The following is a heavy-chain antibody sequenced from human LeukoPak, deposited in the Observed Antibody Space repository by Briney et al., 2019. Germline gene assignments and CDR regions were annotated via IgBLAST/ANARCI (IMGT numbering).Heavy chain of an antibody. D-gene: IGHD3-10*02. Sequence: ASVKVSCKASGYTFTGYDMHWVRQAPGQGLEWRGWIKPKRGDTNYAQKFQGRVTMTRDTSINTVYMELSRLRSDDTAVYYCAELGITMIGGVWGKGTTVTVSS. J-gene: IGHJ6*04. CDR2: IKPKRGDT. CDR1: GYTFTGYD. CDR3: AELGITMIGGV. V-gene: IGHV1-2*02.